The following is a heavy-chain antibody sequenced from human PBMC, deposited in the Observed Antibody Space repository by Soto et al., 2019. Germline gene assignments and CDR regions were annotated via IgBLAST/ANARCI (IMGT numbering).Heavy chain of an antibody. V-gene: IGHV3-7*01. J-gene: IGHJ4*02. CDR3: LLGDRCSVVAGPG. CDR2: IKQDGSET. CDR1: EFTFSIYW. Sequence: EAQLVESGGGLVQPGGSLRLSCAASEFTFSIYWMSWVRQAPGRGLEWVANIKQDGSETYYVDSVKGRFTISRDNAKNSLYLQMNILRAEDTAVYYCLLGDRCSVVAGPGWGQGTLVTVSS. D-gene: IGHD6-19*01.